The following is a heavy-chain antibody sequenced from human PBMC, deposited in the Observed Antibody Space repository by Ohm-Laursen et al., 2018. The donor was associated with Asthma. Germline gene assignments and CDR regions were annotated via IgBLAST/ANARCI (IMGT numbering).Heavy chain of an antibody. CDR3: AREGDLMSGHAFDF. D-gene: IGHD3-3*01. CDR2: INAGNGNT. J-gene: IGHJ4*02. CDR1: GYTFTNYA. Sequence: SVKVSCKASGYTFTNYALHWVRQAPGQRPEWMGWINAGNGNTKYSQKFQGRVTFTSDTSARTASMELSSLRSEDTAVYYCAREGDLMSGHAFDFWGEGTLVTVSS. V-gene: IGHV1-3*01.